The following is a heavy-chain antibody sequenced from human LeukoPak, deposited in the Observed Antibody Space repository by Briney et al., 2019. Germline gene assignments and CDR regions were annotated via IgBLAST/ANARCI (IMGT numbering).Heavy chain of an antibody. D-gene: IGHD6-19*01. V-gene: IGHV3-30*18. CDR2: ISYDGSNK. Sequence: GRSLRLSCAASGFTFSSYGMNWVRQAPGKGLEWVAVISYDGSNKYYADSVKGRFTISRDNSINTLYLQMNSLRPEDTAVYYCTKGRVKDGWFEYYQYWGQGTLVTVSS. J-gene: IGHJ1*01. CDR3: TKGRVKDGWFEYYQY. CDR1: GFTFSSYG.